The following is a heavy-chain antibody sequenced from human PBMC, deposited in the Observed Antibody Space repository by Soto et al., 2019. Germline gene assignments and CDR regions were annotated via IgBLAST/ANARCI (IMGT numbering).Heavy chain of an antibody. J-gene: IGHJ4*02. D-gene: IGHD6-13*01. CDR3: AKDVVLLMAAGGRHFDY. CDR2: ISGTGGST. Sequence: GGSLRLSCAASGFTFSDYAMSWVRQAPGKGLEWVSAISGTGGSTYYADSVKGRFSISRDNSKSTLYVQMNSLRAEDTAVYYCAKDVVLLMAAGGRHFDYWGQGVLVTVSS. CDR1: GFTFSDYA. V-gene: IGHV3-23*01.